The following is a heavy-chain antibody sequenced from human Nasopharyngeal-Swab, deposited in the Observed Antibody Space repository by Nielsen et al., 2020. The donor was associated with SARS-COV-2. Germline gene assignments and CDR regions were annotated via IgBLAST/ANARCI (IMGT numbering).Heavy chain of an antibody. D-gene: IGHD3-3*01. CDR3: VRDLYYDFWSGSNIDSY. Sequence: ASVKVSCKASGYTFTNYAMNWVRQAPGQGLEWMGWINTNTGNPTYAQGFTGRFVFSLDTSVSTAYLQISSLKAEDTAVHYCVRDLYYDFWSGSNIDSYWGQGTLVTVSS. J-gene: IGHJ4*02. CDR2: INTNTGNP. V-gene: IGHV7-4-1*02. CDR1: GYTFTNYA.